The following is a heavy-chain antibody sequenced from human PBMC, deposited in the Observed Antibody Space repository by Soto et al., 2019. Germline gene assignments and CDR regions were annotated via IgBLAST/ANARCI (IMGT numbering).Heavy chain of an antibody. J-gene: IGHJ6*02. CDR2: IYYSGST. Sequence: SETLSLTCTVSGGSISSGDYYWSWIRQPPGKGLEWIGYIYYSGSTYYNPSLKSRVTISVDTSKNQFSLKLSSVTAADTAVYYCARATTLMRWLQPYEDYYYYGMDVWGQGTTVTVSS. D-gene: IGHD3-22*01. CDR3: ARATTLMRWLQPYEDYYYYGMDV. V-gene: IGHV4-30-4*01. CDR1: GGSISSGDYY.